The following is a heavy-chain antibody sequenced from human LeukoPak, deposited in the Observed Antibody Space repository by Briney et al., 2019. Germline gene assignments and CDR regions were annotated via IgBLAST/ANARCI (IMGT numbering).Heavy chain of an antibody. D-gene: IGHD5-24*01. CDR1: GGSISSYS. V-gene: IGHV4-59*01. Sequence: KPSETLSLTCTVSGGSISSYSWSWIRQPPGKGLEWIGYIYYSGSTNYNPSLKSRVTISVDTSKNQFSLKLTSVTAADTAVYYCAGDKWLHWFDPWGQGTLVTVSS. CDR2: IYYSGST. J-gene: IGHJ5*02. CDR3: AGDKWLHWFDP.